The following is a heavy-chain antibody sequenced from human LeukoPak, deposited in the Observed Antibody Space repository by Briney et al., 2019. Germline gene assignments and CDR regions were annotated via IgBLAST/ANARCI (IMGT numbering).Heavy chain of an antibody. J-gene: IGHJ4*02. Sequence: AGGSLRLSCAASGFTFSSYSMNWVRQAPGKGLEWVSYISSSSSTIYYADSVKGRFTISRDNAKNSLYLQMNSLRAEDTAVYYCARGAVRGVILLGYWGQGTLVTVSS. CDR1: GFTFSSYS. D-gene: IGHD3-10*01. CDR2: ISSSSSTI. V-gene: IGHV3-48*01. CDR3: ARGAVRGVILLGY.